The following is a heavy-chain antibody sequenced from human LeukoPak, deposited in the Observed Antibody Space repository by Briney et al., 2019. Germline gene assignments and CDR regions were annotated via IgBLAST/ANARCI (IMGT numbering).Heavy chain of an antibody. CDR2: IKQDGSEK. Sequence: GGSLRLSCAASGFTFSSYWMSWVRQAPGKGLEWVANIKQDGSEKYYVDSVKGRFTISRDNAKNSLYLQMNSLRAEDTAVYCCARDKIVGATYFDYWGQGTLVTVSS. CDR1: GFTFSSYW. J-gene: IGHJ4*02. V-gene: IGHV3-7*01. CDR3: ARDKIVGATYFDY. D-gene: IGHD1-26*01.